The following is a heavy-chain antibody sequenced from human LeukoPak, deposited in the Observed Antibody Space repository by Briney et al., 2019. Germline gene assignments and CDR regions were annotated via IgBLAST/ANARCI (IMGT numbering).Heavy chain of an antibody. CDR3: ARAGYYYSSGGYIDI. CDR2: INPSGGST. J-gene: IGHJ3*02. D-gene: IGHD3-10*01. V-gene: IGHV1-46*01. Sequence: ASVKVSCKASGYTFTSYYMHGVRQAPGQGLEWMGIINPSGGSTGYAQKFQGRVTMTRDTSTSTVYMELSSLRSEDTAVYYCARAGYYYSSGGYIDIWGQGTMVTVSS. CDR1: GYTFTSYY.